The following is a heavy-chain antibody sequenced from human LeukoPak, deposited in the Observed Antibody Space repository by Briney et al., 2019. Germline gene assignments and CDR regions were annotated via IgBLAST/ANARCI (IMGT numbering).Heavy chain of an antibody. V-gene: IGHV4-59*12. J-gene: IGHJ4*02. CDR3: ARTWFGELLGDY. CDR2: IYYSGST. Sequence: SETLSLTCTVSGGSISSYYWSWIRQPPGKGLEWIGYIYYSGSTNYNPSLKSRVTISVDTSKNQFSLKLSSVTAADTAVYYCARTWFGELLGDYWGQGTLVTVSS. CDR1: GGSISSYY. D-gene: IGHD3-10*01.